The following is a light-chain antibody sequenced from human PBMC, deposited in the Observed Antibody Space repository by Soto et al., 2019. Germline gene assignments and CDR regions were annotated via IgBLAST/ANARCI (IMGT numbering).Light chain of an antibody. CDR2: GNF. Sequence: QSVLTQPPSVSGAPGQRVTISCTGASSNIGAGFDIHWYQQLPGSAPKLLIYGNFNRPSGVPDRFSGSKSGSSGSLAITGRQAYDEADYYCQSFDSSLRGYVFGSGTKLTVL. CDR3: QSFDSSLRGYV. V-gene: IGLV1-40*01. CDR1: SSNIGAGFD. J-gene: IGLJ1*01.